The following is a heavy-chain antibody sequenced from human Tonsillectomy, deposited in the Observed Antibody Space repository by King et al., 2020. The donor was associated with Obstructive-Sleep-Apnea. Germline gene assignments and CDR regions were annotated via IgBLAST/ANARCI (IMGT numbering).Heavy chain of an antibody. V-gene: IGHV1-69*01. D-gene: IGHD1-26*01. CDR3: ARDEGGKRGVPDAFDI. CDR2: IIPIFGTA. CDR1: GGTFSSYA. J-gene: IGHJ3*02. Sequence: QLVQSGAEVKKPGSSVKVSCKASGGTFSSYAISWVRQAPGQGLEWMGGIIPIFGTANYAQKFQGRVTITADESTSTAYMELSSLSSEDTAVYYCARDEGGKRGVPDAFDIWGQGTMVTVSS.